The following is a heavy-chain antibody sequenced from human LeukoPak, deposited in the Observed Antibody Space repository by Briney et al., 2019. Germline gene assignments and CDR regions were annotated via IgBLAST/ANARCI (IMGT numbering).Heavy chain of an antibody. CDR1: GFTFSSYA. V-gene: IGHV3-21*01. Sequence: GGSLRLSCAASGFTFSSYAMSWVRQAPGKGLEWVSSISSSSSYIYYADSVKGRFTISRDNAKNSLYLQMNSLRAEDTAVYYCARVDRRYCSSTSCSRDYWGQGTLVTVSS. J-gene: IGHJ4*02. CDR3: ARVDRRYCSSTSCSRDY. CDR2: ISSSSSYI. D-gene: IGHD2-2*01.